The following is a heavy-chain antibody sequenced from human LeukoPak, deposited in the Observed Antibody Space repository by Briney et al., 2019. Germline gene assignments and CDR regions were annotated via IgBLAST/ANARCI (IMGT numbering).Heavy chain of an antibody. V-gene: IGHV3-9*01. CDR1: GFIFDDNA. CDR2: ISWNSDTK. D-gene: IGHD6-6*01. J-gene: IGHJ3*01. Sequence: PGGSLRLSCAASGFIFDDNAMHWVRQAPGKGLEWVSGISWNSDTKAYADSVRGRFTISRDNSKNSLYLQMNSLKPEDTAFYYCAKTNVAARPGGGAFDFWGQGTLVTVSS. CDR3: AKTNVAARPGGGAFDF.